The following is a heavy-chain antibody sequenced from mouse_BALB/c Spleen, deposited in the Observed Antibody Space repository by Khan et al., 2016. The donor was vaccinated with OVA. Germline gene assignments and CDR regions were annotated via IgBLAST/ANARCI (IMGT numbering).Heavy chain of an antibody. J-gene: IGHJ2*01. CDR2: INPTSGYT. D-gene: IGHD3-3*01. CDR3: TRARIDY. CDR1: GYTFTTYW. Sequence: QVQLQQSGAELAKPGASVKMSCKASGYTFTTYWMHWVKQRPGQGLEWIGYINPTSGYTDYTEKFKDKATLSADKSSSTAYMQLSSLTSEDSAVYYCTRARIDYWGQGTTLTVSS. V-gene: IGHV1-7*01.